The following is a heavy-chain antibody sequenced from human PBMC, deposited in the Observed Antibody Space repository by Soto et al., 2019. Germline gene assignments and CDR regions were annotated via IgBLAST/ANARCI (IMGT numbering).Heavy chain of an antibody. CDR3: AGHSSGVPGYYYGMDV. J-gene: IGHJ6*02. D-gene: IGHD3-22*01. Sequence: QVQLVQSGAEVKKPGSSVKVSCKASGGTFSSYAISWVRQAPGQGLEWMGGIIPIFGTADYAQKFQGRVTIIADESTSTAYMELSSLKYEDTAVYYCAGHSSGVPGYYYGMDVWGQGTTVTVSS. CDR1: GGTFSSYA. CDR2: IIPIFGTA. V-gene: IGHV1-69*12.